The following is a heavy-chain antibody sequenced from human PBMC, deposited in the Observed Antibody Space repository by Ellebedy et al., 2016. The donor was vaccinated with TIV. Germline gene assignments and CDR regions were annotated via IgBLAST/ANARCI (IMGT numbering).Heavy chain of an antibody. J-gene: IGHJ4*02. V-gene: IGHV3-43*01. D-gene: IGHD2-21*02. CDR1: GLTFSDYT. CDR3: ALALRQVHLFDQ. CDR2: ISPDGAST. Sequence: PGGSLRLSCAASGLTFSDYTMHWVRQTPGKGLEWVSLISPDGASTYYADSVKGRFTISRDNSKNSLYLQMNSLRIDDTALYYCALALRQVHLFDQWGQGTLVTVSS.